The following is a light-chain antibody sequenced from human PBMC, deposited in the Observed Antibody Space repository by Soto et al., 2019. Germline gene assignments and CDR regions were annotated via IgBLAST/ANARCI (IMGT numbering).Light chain of an antibody. CDR2: DVN. CDR1: SSDVGGYNY. Sequence: QSALTQPASVSGSPGQSITISCTGTSSDVGGYNYVSWYQQHPGKAPKLMIYDVNNRPSGVSDRFSGSKSGNTASLTIPGLQAEDEADYYCSSYTSSSTLVVFGGGTKLTVL. J-gene: IGLJ2*01. CDR3: SSYTSSSTLVV. V-gene: IGLV2-14*01.